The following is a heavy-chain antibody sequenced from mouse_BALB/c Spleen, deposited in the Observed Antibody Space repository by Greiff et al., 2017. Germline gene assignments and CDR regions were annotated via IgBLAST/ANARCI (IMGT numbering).Heavy chain of an antibody. CDR3: ARHEERTNYGPAWFAY. CDR1: GYTFTEYI. Sequence: QVQLQQSGAGLVKPGASVKLSCKASGYTFTEYIIHWVKQRSGQGLEWIGWFYPGSGSIKYNEKFKDKATLTADKSSSTVYMELSRLTSEDSAVYFCARHEERTNYGPAWFAYWGQGTLVTVSA. J-gene: IGHJ3*01. D-gene: IGHD1-1*01. CDR2: FYPGSGSI. V-gene: IGHV1-62-2*01.